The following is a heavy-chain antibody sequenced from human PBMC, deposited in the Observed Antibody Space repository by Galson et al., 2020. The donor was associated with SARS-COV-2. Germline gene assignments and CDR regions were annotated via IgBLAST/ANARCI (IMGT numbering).Heavy chain of an antibody. V-gene: IGHV4-39*01. CDR1: GGSISSSTYY. CDR2: ISYSGST. D-gene: IGHD3-22*01. J-gene: IGHJ5*02. CDR3: ARTYYYDSSGYYFRFDP. Sequence: ASETLSLTCTVSGGSISSSTYYWGWIRQPPGKGLEWLGTISYSGSTYNNPSLKSRVAISMDTSKNQFSLNLSSVTAADTAVYYCARTYYYDSSGYYFRFDPWGHGTLVTVSS.